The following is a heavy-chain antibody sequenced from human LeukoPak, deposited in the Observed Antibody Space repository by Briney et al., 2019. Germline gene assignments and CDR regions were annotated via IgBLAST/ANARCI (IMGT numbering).Heavy chain of an antibody. V-gene: IGHV1-2*02. CDR3: ARGVGSSWFDP. D-gene: IGHD6-13*01. J-gene: IGHJ5*02. CDR1: GYTFTDYY. Sequence: EASVKVSCKASGYTFTDYYLHWVRQAPGQGLEWMGWINPNSGGVNFALNFQGRVTMTRATSISTAYMELSRLTSDDTAVYYCARGVGSSWFDPWGQGTLVTVSS. CDR2: INPNSGGV.